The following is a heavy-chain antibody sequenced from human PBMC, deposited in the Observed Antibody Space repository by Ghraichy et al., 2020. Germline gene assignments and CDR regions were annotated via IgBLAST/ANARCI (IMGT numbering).Heavy chain of an antibody. D-gene: IGHD4-23*01. V-gene: IGHV3-49*03. Sequence: GGSLRLSCTASGFTFGDYAMSWFRQAPGKGLEWVGFIRSKSYGGTTEFAASVKGRFTISRDASKSIAYLQMNSLKTEDTAVYYCSRAIGGNYYSDYWGQGTLVTVSS. CDR1: GFTFGDYA. CDR2: IRSKSYGGTT. CDR3: SRAIGGNYYSDY. J-gene: IGHJ4*02.